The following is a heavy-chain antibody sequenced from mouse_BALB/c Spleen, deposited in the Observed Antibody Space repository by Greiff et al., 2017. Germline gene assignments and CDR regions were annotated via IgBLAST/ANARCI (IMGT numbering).Heavy chain of an antibody. V-gene: IGHV5-17*02. J-gene: IGHJ2*01. CDR3: ARKELGNYFDY. CDR2: ISSGSSTI. CDR1: GFTFSSFG. Sequence: DVKLVESGGGLVQPGGSRKLSCAASGFTFSSFGMHWVRQAPEKGLEWVAYISSGSSTIYYADTVKGRFTISRDNPKNTLFLQMTSLRSEDTAMYYCARKELGNYFDYWGQGTTLTVSS.